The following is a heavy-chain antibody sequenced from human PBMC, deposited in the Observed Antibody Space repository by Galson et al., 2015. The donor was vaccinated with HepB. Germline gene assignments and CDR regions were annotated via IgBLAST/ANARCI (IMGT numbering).Heavy chain of an antibody. CDR1: GYTFTSNG. CDR2: ISAYGGYT. V-gene: IGHV1-18*04. CDR3: ARDRDYRFDN. J-gene: IGHJ4*02. Sequence: SVKVSCKASGYTFTSNGISWVRQTPRQGLEWLGWISAYGGYTKYAQKYQGRITLTRDTSTSTAYVELRSLRSDDTAVYYCARDRDYRFDNWGQGTLVTVSS. D-gene: IGHD4/OR15-4a*01.